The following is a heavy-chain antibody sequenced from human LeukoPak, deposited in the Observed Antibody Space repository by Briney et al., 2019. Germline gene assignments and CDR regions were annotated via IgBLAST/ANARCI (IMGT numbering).Heavy chain of an antibody. CDR1: AFIFSGHW. Sequence: GGSLRLSCEGSAFIFSGHWMNWVRQTPGKGLEWVASIKEDGSERQYVDSVKGRFTISRDNAKNSLYLQMNSLRAEDTAVYYCAREVDSSGYAFDIWGQGTMVTVSS. CDR3: AREVDSSGYAFDI. J-gene: IGHJ3*02. D-gene: IGHD3-22*01. CDR2: IKEDGSER. V-gene: IGHV3-7*01.